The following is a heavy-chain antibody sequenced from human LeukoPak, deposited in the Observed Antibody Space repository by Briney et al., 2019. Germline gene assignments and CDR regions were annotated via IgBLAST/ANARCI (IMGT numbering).Heavy chain of an antibody. V-gene: IGHV4-34*01. CDR1: GESFSGFY. CDR3: AREGFLEWFRTYYFDY. J-gene: IGHJ4*02. CDR2: VNQSGST. Sequence: SETLSLTCAVYGESFSGFYWTWIRQPPGKGLEWIAEVNQSGSTNYNPSLKSRVTMSVDTSKNQFSLKLSSVTAADTAVYYCAREGFLEWFRTYYFDYWGQGTLVTVSS. D-gene: IGHD3-3*01.